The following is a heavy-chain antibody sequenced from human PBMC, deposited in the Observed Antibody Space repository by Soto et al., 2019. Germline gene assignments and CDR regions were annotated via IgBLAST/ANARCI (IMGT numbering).Heavy chain of an antibody. V-gene: IGHV3-7*01. CDR2: IKQDGSEK. CDR1: GFTFSSYW. CDR3: ARLQVVPAAILFDY. D-gene: IGHD2-2*01. J-gene: IGHJ4*02. Sequence: VQLVESGGGLVQPGGSLRLSCAASGFTFSSYWMSWVRQAPGKGLEWVANIKQDGSEKYYVDSVKGRFTISRDNAKNSLYLQMNSLRAEDTAVYYCARLQVVPAAILFDYWGQGTLVTVSS.